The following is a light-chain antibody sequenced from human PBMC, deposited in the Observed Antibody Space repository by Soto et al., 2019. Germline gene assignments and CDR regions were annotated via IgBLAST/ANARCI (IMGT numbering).Light chain of an antibody. J-gene: IGKJ1*01. CDR2: DAS. V-gene: IGKV1-13*02. CDR3: QQYNSYSLT. Sequence: AIQLTQSPSSLSASVGDRVTVTCRASEDITNYLAWYQQKVGKAPKLLIYDASSLQSGVPSRFSGSGSGTEFTLTISSLQPDDFATYYCQQYNSYSLTFGQGTTGDIK. CDR1: EDITNY.